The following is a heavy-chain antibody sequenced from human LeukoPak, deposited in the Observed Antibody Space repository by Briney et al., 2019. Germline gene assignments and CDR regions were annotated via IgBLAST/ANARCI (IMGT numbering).Heavy chain of an antibody. J-gene: IGHJ4*02. CDR3: ARVGYGSGSSILDY. Sequence: GSLRLSCTASGFTFGDYAMSWFRQPPGKGLEWIGEISHSGSANYNPSLKSRVTISVDTSKNQFSLKLSSVTAADTAVYYCARVGYGSGSSILDYWGQGTLVTVSS. V-gene: IGHV4-34*01. CDR1: GFTFGDYA. D-gene: IGHD3-10*01. CDR2: ISHSGSA.